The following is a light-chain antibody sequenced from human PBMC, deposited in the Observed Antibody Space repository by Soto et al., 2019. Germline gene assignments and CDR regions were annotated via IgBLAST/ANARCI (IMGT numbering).Light chain of an antibody. J-gene: IGLJ1*01. V-gene: IGLV1-51*01. Sequence: QSVLTQPPSVSAAPGQTVTISCSGSSSNIGRNYVSWYQHLPGTAPKLLIYDNDKRPSGIPDRFSGSKSGTSATLGITGLQTGDEADYYCSSYTSSSPLYVFGTGTKVTVL. CDR1: SSNIGRNY. CDR2: DND. CDR3: SSYTSSSPLYV.